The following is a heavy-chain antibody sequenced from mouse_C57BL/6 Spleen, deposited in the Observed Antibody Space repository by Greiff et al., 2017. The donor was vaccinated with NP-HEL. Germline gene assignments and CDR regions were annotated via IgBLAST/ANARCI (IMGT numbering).Heavy chain of an antibody. CDR2: FYPGSGSI. J-gene: IGHJ4*01. D-gene: IGHD2-4*01. CDR1: GYTFTEYT. Sequence: QVHVKQSGAELVKPGASVKLSCKASGYTFTEYTIHWVKQRSGQGLEWIGWFYPGSGSIKYNEKFKDKATLTADKSSSTVYMELSRVTSEDSAVYFSARQEDDDYDGRGYAMDYWGQGTSVTVSS. V-gene: IGHV1-62-2*01. CDR3: ARQEDDDYDGRGYAMDY.